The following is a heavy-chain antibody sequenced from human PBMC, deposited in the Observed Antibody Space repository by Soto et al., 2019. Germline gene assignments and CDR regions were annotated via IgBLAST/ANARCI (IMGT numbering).Heavy chain of an antibody. Sequence: QVQLVQSGAEVKKPGASVKVSCKASGYTFTSYGISWVRQAPGQGLEWMGWISAYNGNTNYAQKLQGRVTMTTETSTITDYMELRSRGSDDTAVYYCARDRFYSSSSVSVDPWGQGTLVTVSS. CDR2: ISAYNGNT. CDR1: GYTFTSYG. D-gene: IGHD6-6*01. V-gene: IGHV1-18*01. CDR3: ARDRFYSSSSVSVDP. J-gene: IGHJ5*02.